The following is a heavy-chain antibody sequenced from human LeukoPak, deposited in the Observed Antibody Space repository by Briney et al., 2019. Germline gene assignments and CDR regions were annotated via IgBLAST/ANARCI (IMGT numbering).Heavy chain of an antibody. J-gene: IGHJ4*02. CDR3: ARLRITMVRGVSYYFDY. Sequence: GGSLRLSCAASGFIFNKHAMSWVRQAPGKGLEWVSSISSSSSYIYYADSVKGRFTISRGNAKNSLYLQMNSLRAEDTAVYYCARLRITMVRGVSYYFDYWGRGTLVTVSS. CDR2: ISSSSSYI. D-gene: IGHD3-10*01. CDR1: GFIFNKHA. V-gene: IGHV3-21*01.